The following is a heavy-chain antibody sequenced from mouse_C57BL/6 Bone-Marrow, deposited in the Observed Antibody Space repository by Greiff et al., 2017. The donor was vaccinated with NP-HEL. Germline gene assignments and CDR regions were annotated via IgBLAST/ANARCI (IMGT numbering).Heavy chain of an antibody. CDR3: ASSNYEDYYAMDY. CDR1: GYSITSDY. Sequence: EVKLMESGPGLAKPSQTLSLTCSVTGYSITSDYWNWIRKFPGNKLEYMGYISYSGSTYYNPSLKSRISITRDTSKNQYYLQLNSVTTEDTATYYCASSNYEDYYAMDYWGQGTSVTVSS. V-gene: IGHV3-8*01. D-gene: IGHD2-5*01. J-gene: IGHJ4*01. CDR2: ISYSGST.